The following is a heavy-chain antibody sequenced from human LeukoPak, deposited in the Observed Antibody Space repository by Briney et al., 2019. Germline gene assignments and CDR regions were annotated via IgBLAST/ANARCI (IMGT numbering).Heavy chain of an antibody. CDR1: GYTFTGYY. J-gene: IGHJ4*02. CDR3: ARASLVISSVAARPRFLLY. V-gene: IGHV1-2*02. CDR2: INPNSGGT. Sequence: ASVKVSCKASGYTFTGYYMHWVRQAPGQGLEWMGWINPNSGGTNYAQKFQGRVIMTRDTSISTAYMELSRLRSDDTAVYYCARASLVISSVAARPRFLLYWGQGTLVTVSS. D-gene: IGHD6-6*01.